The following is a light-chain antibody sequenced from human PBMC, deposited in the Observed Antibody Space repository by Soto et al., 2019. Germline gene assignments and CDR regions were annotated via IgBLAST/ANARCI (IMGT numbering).Light chain of an antibody. CDR1: QSVSSNY. J-gene: IGKJ3*01. CDR2: GAS. CDR3: QQYGSSYT. V-gene: IGKV3-20*01. Sequence: EIVLTQSPGTLSLSPGERATLSCRASQSVSSNYLAWYQQKPGQAPRLLIYGASSRATGIPDRFSGSGSGTDFTLTISRLEPEHFAVYYCQQYGSSYTFGPGTKVDIK.